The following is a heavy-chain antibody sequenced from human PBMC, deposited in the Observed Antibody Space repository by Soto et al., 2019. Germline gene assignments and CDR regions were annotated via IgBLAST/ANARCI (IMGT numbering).Heavy chain of an antibody. V-gene: IGHV1-2*02. J-gene: IGHJ4*02. CDR1: GYTFTGYY. Sequence: ASVKVSCKASGYTFTGYYMHWVRQAPGQGLEWMGWINPNSGGTNYAQKFQGRVTMTRDTSISTAYMELSRLRSDDTAVYYCATGYCSGGSAPCYFDYWGQGTLVTVPS. CDR2: INPNSGGT. D-gene: IGHD2-15*01. CDR3: ATGYCSGGSAPCYFDY.